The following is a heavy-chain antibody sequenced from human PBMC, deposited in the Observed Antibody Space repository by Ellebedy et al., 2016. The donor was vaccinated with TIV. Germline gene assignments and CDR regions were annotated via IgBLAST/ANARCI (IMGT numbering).Heavy chain of an antibody. CDR2: IYYSGST. Sequence: MPSETLSLTCTVSGGSISSYYWSWIRQPAGKGLEWIGYIYYSGSTNYNPSLKSRVTISVDTSKNQFSLKLSSVTAADTAVYYCVGFTMVRGVILEDYWGQGTLVTVSS. CDR3: VGFTMVRGVILEDY. J-gene: IGHJ4*02. D-gene: IGHD3-10*01. CDR1: GGSISSYY. V-gene: IGHV4-59*08.